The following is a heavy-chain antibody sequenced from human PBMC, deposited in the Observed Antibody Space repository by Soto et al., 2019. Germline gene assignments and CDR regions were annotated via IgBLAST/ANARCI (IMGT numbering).Heavy chain of an antibody. D-gene: IGHD1-26*01. Sequence: GGSLRLSCAASGFIFENFGMSWVRQAPGKGLEWISSISGSGFKKYYADSVKGRFTTSRDNSKSTVYLELSNLSAEDTAVYHCAKNQGVELVPLATVDWFDPWGQGSVVTVSS. CDR2: ISGSGFKK. CDR3: AKNQGVELVPLATVDWFDP. J-gene: IGHJ5*02. V-gene: IGHV3-23*01. CDR1: GFIFENFG.